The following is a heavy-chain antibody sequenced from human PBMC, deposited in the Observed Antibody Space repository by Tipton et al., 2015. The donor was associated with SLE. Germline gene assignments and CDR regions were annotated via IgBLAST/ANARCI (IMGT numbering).Heavy chain of an antibody. CDR3: ARAFYYDYWSSHYGTPALAYFDY. V-gene: IGHV4-39*07. CDR2: ISDSGRT. D-gene: IGHD3-3*01. CDR1: GGSISTIYYR. Sequence: TLSLTCTVSGGSISTIYYRWGWIRQSPGKGLEWIGSISDSGRTNYNPSLQSRVTISIDTSKGRFSLSLSSVTAADTAVYYCARAFYYDYWSSHYGTPALAYFDYWGHGTLVTVSS. J-gene: IGHJ4*01.